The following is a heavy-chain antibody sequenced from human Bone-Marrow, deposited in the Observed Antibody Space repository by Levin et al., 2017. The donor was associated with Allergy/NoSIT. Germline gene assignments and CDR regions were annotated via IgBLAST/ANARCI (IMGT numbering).Heavy chain of an antibody. J-gene: IGHJ4*02. D-gene: IGHD2/OR15-2a*01. CDR3: ARPTVIAPYFFDC. V-gene: IGHV4-34*01. CDR2: INHSGST. CDR1: GGSFRGYY. Sequence: SQTLSLTCAVYGGSFRGYYWTWIRQPPGKGLEWIGEINHSGSTNYNPSLKSRVTISLDTSKNQFSLSLNSVTAADTAVYYCARPTVIAPYFFDCWGQGTLVTVSS.